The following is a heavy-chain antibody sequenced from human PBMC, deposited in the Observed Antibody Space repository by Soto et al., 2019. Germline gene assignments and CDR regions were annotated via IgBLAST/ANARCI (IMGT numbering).Heavy chain of an antibody. CDR1: GFTISSYG. Sequence: QVQLVESGGGVVQPGRSLRLSCAASGFTISSYGMHWVRQAPGKGLEWVAVISYDGSNKYYADSVKGRFTISRDNSKNTLYLQMNSLRAEDTAVYYCAKDKGIVGATPHYSGQGTLVTVSS. CDR3: AKDKGIVGATPHY. J-gene: IGHJ4*02. D-gene: IGHD1-26*01. CDR2: ISYDGSNK. V-gene: IGHV3-30*18.